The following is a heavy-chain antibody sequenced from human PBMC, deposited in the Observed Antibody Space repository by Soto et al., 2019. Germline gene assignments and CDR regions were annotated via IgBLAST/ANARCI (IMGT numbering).Heavy chain of an antibody. CDR1: GFTFSSYG. D-gene: IGHD6-19*01. CDR3: AKDGSSGWYGWFDP. V-gene: IGHV3-30*18. Sequence: QVQLVESGGGVVQPGRSLRLSCAASGFTFSSYGMHWVRQAPGKGLEWVAVISYDGSNKYYAGSVKGRFTISRDNSKNTLYLQMNSLRAEDTAVYYCAKDGSSGWYGWFDPWGQGTLVTVSS. J-gene: IGHJ5*02. CDR2: ISYDGSNK.